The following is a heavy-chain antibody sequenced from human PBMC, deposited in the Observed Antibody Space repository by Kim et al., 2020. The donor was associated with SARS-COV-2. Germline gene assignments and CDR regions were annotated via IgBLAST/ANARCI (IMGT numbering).Heavy chain of an antibody. CDR2: ISGSGGST. V-gene: IGHV3-23*01. J-gene: IGHJ6*02. D-gene: IGHD3-22*01. CDR3: AAAGYYYDSSGSPAYYYYYGMDV. CDR1: GFTFSSYA. Sequence: GGSLRLSCAASGFTFSSYAMSWVRQAPGKGLEWVSAISGSGGSTYYADSVKGRFTISRDNSKNTLYLQMNSLRAEDTAVYYCAAAGYYYDSSGSPAYYYYYGMDVWGQGTTVTISS.